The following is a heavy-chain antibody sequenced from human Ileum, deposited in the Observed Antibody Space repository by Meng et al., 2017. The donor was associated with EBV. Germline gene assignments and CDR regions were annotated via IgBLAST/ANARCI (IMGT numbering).Heavy chain of an antibody. Sequence: GQLQQWGAALLKPSEALSLPCAVYGGFFSGYYWSWIRQSPGKGLEWIGEINHSGSTNYNPSLKSRVTISVDTSKNQFSLKLTSVTAADTAVYYCAREARSSGYHPGIGPWGQGTLVTVSS. D-gene: IGHD3-22*01. CDR2: INHSGST. J-gene: IGHJ5*02. CDR3: AREARSSGYHPGIGP. V-gene: IGHV4-34*02. CDR1: GGFFSGYY.